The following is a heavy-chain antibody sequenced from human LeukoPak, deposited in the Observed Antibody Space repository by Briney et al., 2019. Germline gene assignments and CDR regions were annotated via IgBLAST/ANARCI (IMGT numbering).Heavy chain of an antibody. CDR3: ATGSGWYSPDY. D-gene: IGHD6-19*01. CDR1: GFTFTSSP. J-gene: IGHJ4*02. CDR2: IVVGSGNT. Sequence: ASVKVSCKASGFTFTSSPLQWVRQPRGQRLERIGWIVVGSGNTNYAQNFQERVTITRDMSTNTAYMELSSLRSEDTAVYYCATGSGWYSPDYWGQGTLVTVSS. V-gene: IGHV1-58*01.